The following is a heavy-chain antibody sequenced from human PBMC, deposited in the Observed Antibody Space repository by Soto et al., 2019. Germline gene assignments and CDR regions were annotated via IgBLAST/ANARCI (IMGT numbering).Heavy chain of an antibody. J-gene: IGHJ5*02. D-gene: IGHD3-10*01. CDR2: INQDESER. Sequence: GGSLRLSCVVSGFSLSDFWMSWVRQAPGKGLEWVASINQDESERNYWDFVEGRFTISRDNARSSLHLQMNSLRVEDTALYYCAKTRANLGPWGQGT. CDR1: GFSLSDFW. CDR3: AKTRANLGP. V-gene: IGHV3-7*01.